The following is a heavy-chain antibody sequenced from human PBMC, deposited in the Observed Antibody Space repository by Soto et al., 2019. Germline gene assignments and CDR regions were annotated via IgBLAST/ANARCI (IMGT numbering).Heavy chain of an antibody. CDR3: ARDLESGYDRSFFDY. J-gene: IGHJ4*02. D-gene: IGHD5-12*01. Sequence: ASVKVSCKASGYTFTSYAMHWVRQAPGQRLEWMGWINAGNGNTRYSQKFRGRVTITRDTSASTAYMELSSLRSEDTAVYYCARDLESGYDRSFFDYWGQGTLVTVSS. V-gene: IGHV1-3*01. CDR2: INAGNGNT. CDR1: GYTFTSYA.